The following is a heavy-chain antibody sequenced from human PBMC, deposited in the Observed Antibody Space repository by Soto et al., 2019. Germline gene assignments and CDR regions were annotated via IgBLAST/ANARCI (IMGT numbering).Heavy chain of an antibody. D-gene: IGHD5-18*01. CDR3: ARGPYRLQLWPRSNWFDP. V-gene: IGHV3-33*01. CDR1: GFTFSSYG. J-gene: IGHJ5*02. CDR2: IWYDGSNK. Sequence: QVQLVESGGGVVQPGRALRLSCAASGFTFSSYGMHWFHQAQGKGVEWVAVIWYDGSNKYYADSVMGRFTISRDNSKNTLYLQMNSLRAEDTAVYYCARGPYRLQLWPRSNWFDPWGQGTLVTVSS.